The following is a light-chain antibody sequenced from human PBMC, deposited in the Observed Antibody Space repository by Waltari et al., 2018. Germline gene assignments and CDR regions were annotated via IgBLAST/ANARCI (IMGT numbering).Light chain of an antibody. J-gene: IGKJ1*01. CDR2: DTS. CDR1: QAVSRF. V-gene: IGKV3-20*01. CDR3: QKYGSLPAT. Sequence: EIVLTQSPGTLSLSPGERATLSCRASQAVSRFLAWYQQKPGQAPRLLIYDTSTRATVIPDRFSGSGSGTDFSLTISRLEPEDFAVYYCQKYGSLPATFGQGTKVEIK.